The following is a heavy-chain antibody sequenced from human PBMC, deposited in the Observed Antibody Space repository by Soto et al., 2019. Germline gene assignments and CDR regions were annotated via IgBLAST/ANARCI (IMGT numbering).Heavy chain of an antibody. V-gene: IGHV1-69*06. D-gene: IGHD1-26*01. J-gene: IGHJ4*02. CDR2: IIPIFGTA. CDR3: ASSSGNNYGVGTNYYFDY. CDR1: GGTFSTYS. Sequence: VASVKVSCKTSGGTFSTYSIVWVRQAPGEGLEWMGGIIPIFGTANYAQKFQDRVTITADKSTNTAFMELSSLKSEDTAMYYCASSSGNNYGVGTNYYFDYWGQGTLVTVSS.